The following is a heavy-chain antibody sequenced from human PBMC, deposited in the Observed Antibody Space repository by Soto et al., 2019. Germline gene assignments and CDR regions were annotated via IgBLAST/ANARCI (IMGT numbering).Heavy chain of an antibody. CDR1: GGSISRGGNY. V-gene: IGHV4-31*03. CDR3: ARSIVGGNSRQVLGY. D-gene: IGHD1-26*01. Sequence: QVQLQESGPELVKPSQTLSLTCTFSGGSISRGGNYWSWIRQHPGKGLEWIEFGDYTGSTFYNPSLKSRFTISVDTSTNQFSLTLSSVTAADTAVYYCARSIVGGNSRQVLGYWGQGTLVTVSS. J-gene: IGHJ4*02. CDR2: GDYTGST.